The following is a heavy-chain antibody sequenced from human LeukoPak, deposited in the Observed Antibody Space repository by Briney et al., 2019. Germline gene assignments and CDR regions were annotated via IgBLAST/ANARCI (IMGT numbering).Heavy chain of an antibody. V-gene: IGHV4-34*01. CDR2: INHSGST. Sequence: SETLSLTCAVYGGSFSGYYWSWIRQPPGKGLEWIGEINHSGSTNYNPSLKSRVTISVDTSKNQFSLKLSSVTAADTAVYYCARVVPAANDAFDIWGQGTMVTVSS. CDR1: GGSFSGYY. J-gene: IGHJ3*02. CDR3: ARVVPAANDAFDI. D-gene: IGHD2-2*01.